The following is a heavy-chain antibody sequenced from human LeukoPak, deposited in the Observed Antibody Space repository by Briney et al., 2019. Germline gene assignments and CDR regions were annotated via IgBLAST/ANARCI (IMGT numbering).Heavy chain of an antibody. CDR1: GFTFRNYT. Sequence: GGSLRLSCAASGFTFRNYTMTWVRQAPGKGLEWVSAISGSGGSTYYADSVKGRFTISRDNSKNTLYLQMNRLRDEDTALFYCAKVVKDTGYYHLDNWGQGTLVTVSS. CDR2: ISGSGGST. D-gene: IGHD3-3*01. J-gene: IGHJ4*02. CDR3: AKVVKDTGYYHLDN. V-gene: IGHV3-23*01.